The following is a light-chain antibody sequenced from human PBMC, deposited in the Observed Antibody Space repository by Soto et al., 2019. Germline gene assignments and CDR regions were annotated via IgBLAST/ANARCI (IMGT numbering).Light chain of an antibody. Sequence: EIVLTQSPATLSLSPGERATLSCRASQSVSSYLAWYQQKPGQAPRLLIYDASNRATGIPARFSGSGSGTDFTLPISSLEPEDFAVYYCKQRSNWRGAFGQGTKVEIK. CDR2: DAS. V-gene: IGKV3-11*01. CDR3: KQRSNWRGA. CDR1: QSVSSY. J-gene: IGKJ1*01.